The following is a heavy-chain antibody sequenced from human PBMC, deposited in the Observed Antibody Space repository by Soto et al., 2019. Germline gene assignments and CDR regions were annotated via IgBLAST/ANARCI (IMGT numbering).Heavy chain of an antibody. D-gene: IGHD1-26*01. CDR3: AKRGGSYYGPHHRYYFDY. CDR2: ISGSGGST. Sequence: GGSLRLSCAASGFTFSSYAMSWVRQAPGKGLEWVSAISGSGGSTYYADSVKGRFTISRDNSKNTLYLQMNSLRAEDTAVYYCAKRGGSYYGPHHRYYFDYWGQGTLVTVSS. CDR1: GFTFSSYA. V-gene: IGHV3-23*01. J-gene: IGHJ4*02.